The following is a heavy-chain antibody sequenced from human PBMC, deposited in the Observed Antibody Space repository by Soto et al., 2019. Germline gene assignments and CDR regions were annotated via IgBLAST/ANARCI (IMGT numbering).Heavy chain of an antibody. CDR3: ARVSQSFIEYFQH. CDR2: ISGSGSTI. CDR1: GFTFSSYE. Sequence: LRLSCAASGFTFSSYEMIWDRQAPGKGLEWVSYISGSGSTIHYADSVKGRFTISRDNAKNSLYLQMNSLRADDTAVYYCARVSQSFIEYFQHWGQGTLVTVSS. D-gene: IGHD3-16*02. V-gene: IGHV3-48*03. J-gene: IGHJ1*01.